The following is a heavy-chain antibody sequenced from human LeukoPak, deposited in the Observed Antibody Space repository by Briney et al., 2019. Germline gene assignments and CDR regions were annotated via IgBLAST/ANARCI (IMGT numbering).Heavy chain of an antibody. J-gene: IGHJ5*02. CDR1: GFTFSSYA. D-gene: IGHD2-2*01. Sequence: PGGSLRLSCAASGFTFSSYAMHWVRQAPGKGLEWVAVISYDGSNKYYADSVKGRFTISRDNSKNTLYLQMNSLRAEDTAVYYCAKAWGDIVLVPAENWFDPWGQGTLVTVSS. V-gene: IGHV3-30-3*01. CDR2: ISYDGSNK. CDR3: AKAWGDIVLVPAENWFDP.